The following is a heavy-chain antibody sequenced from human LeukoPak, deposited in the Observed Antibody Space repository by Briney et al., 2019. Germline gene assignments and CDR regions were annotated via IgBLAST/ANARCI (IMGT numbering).Heavy chain of an antibody. CDR2: IYYSGST. V-gene: IGHV4-39*01. D-gene: IGHD6-13*01. CDR3: ASSWGQQLYFQH. CDR1: GGSISSSSYY. Sequence: SGTLSLTCTVSGGSISSSSYYWGWIRQPPGKGLEWIGSIYYSGSTYYNPSLKSRVTISVDTSKNQFSLKLSSVAAADTAVYYCASSWGQQLYFQHWGQGTLVTVSS. J-gene: IGHJ1*01.